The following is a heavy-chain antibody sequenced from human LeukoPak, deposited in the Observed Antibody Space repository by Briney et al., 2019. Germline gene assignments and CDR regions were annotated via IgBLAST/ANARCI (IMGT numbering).Heavy chain of an antibody. CDR3: ARDLITMVRGVQGYYYYGMDV. CDR1: GFTFSSYS. Sequence: GGSLRLSCAASGFTFSSYSMNWVRQAPGKGLEGVSSISSSSSYIYYADSVKGRFTISRDNANNSLYLQMNSLRAEDTAVYYCARDLITMVRGVQGYYYYGMDVWGKGPTVTVS. J-gene: IGHJ6*04. V-gene: IGHV3-21*01. D-gene: IGHD3-10*01. CDR2: ISSSSSYI.